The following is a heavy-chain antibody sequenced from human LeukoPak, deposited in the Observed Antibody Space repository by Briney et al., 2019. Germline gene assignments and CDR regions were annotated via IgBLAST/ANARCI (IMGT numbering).Heavy chain of an antibody. CDR2: IYYSGST. CDR3: AISTPPPGEWLQTRGAFDI. CDR1: GASISSYY. J-gene: IGHJ3*02. Sequence: KPSETLSLTCTVSGASISSYYWSWIRQPPGKGLEWIGYIYYSGSTYYNPSLKSRVTISVDTSKNQFSLKLSSVTAADTAVYYCAISTPPPGEWLQTRGAFDIWGQGTMVTVSS. V-gene: IGHV4-59*08. D-gene: IGHD3-3*01.